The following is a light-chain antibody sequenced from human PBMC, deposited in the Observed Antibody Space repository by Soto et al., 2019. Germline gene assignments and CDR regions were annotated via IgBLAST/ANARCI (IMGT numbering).Light chain of an antibody. CDR1: QRVYSN. V-gene: IGKV3-15*01. J-gene: IGKJ5*01. CDR2: GAS. CDR3: QQYGSSPPIT. Sequence: EILMTQSPDTLSVSPGESATLSCRASQRVYSNLAWYQRRPGQAPRLLIYGASTRATGVPARCSGRGSGTEFTLTISSLQSEDFAVYYCQQYGSSPPITFGQGTRLEIK.